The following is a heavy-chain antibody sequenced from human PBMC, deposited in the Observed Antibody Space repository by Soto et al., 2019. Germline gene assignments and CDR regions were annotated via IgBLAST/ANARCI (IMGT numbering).Heavy chain of an antibody. CDR3: ARAGDYYDSSGYSVYDY. CDR2: ISAYNGNT. J-gene: IGHJ4*02. Sequence: ASVKVSCKASGYTFTSYGISWVRQAPGQGLEWMGWISAYNGNTNYAQKLQGRVTMTTDTSTSTAYMELRSLRSDDTAVYYCARAGDYYDSSGYSVYDYWGQGTLVTVS. CDR1: GYTFTSYG. V-gene: IGHV1-18*04. D-gene: IGHD3-22*01.